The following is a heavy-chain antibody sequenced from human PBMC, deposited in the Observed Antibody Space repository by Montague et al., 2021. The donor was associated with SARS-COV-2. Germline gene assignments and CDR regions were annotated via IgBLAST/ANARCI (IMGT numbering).Heavy chain of an antibody. Sequence: SETLSLTCAVSDDSITSSTYYWAWIRQPPGKGLEWIGSSYYTGSTYYNPSLKSRVTMSVDTSKKHFSLNLNSVTAADTAEYYCARGRSGFFDPLDYWGQGTLVTVSS. D-gene: IGHD3-3*01. CDR1: DDSITSSTYY. CDR3: ARGRSGFFDPLDY. V-gene: IGHV4-39*02. CDR2: SYYTGST. J-gene: IGHJ4*02.